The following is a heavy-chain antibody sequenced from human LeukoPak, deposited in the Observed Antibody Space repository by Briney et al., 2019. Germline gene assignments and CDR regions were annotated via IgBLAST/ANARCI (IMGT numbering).Heavy chain of an antibody. CDR2: INPSGGST. V-gene: IGHV1-46*01. CDR1: GYSFISYY. Sequence: ASVKVSCKASGYSFISYYIHWVRQAPGQGLEWMGIINPSGGSTSYAQNFQGRVTMTRDTSTSTVYMDLSSLTSEDTAVYYCAAGLTAMPYYYYGMDVWGQGTTVTVSS. D-gene: IGHD5-18*01. CDR3: AAGLTAMPYYYYGMDV. J-gene: IGHJ6*02.